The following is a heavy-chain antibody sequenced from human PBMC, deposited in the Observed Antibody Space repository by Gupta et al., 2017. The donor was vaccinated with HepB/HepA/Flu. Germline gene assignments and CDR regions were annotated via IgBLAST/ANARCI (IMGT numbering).Heavy chain of an antibody. Sequence: QVQLVESGGGVVQPGRSLRLSCAASGCTFRSYGMHWVRQAPGKGLEWVAVIWYDGSNKYYADSVKGRFTISRDNSKNTLYLQMNSLRAEDTAVYYCARDSSDYYYMDVWGKGTTVTVSS. CDR2: IWYDGSNK. V-gene: IGHV3-33*01. CDR3: ARDSSDYYYMDV. J-gene: IGHJ6*03. D-gene: IGHD3-22*01. CDR1: GCTFRSYG.